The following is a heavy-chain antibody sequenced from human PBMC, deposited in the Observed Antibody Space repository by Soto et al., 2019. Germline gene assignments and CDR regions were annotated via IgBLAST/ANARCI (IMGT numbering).Heavy chain of an antibody. CDR2: ISSNGGST. CDR3: RPFGVFISLYYQYGMDV. D-gene: IGHD3-3*01. Sequence: GGSLRLSCSASGFTFSSYAMHWVRQAPGKGLEYVSAISSNGGSTYYADSVKGRLTISRDNSKNTLYLQMSSLRAEDTAVYYCRPFGVFISLYYQYGMDVWGQGTTVTVSS. J-gene: IGHJ6*02. CDR1: GFTFSSYA. V-gene: IGHV3-64D*06.